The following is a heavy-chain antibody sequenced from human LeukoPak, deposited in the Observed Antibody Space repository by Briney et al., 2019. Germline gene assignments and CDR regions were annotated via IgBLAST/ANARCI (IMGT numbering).Heavy chain of an antibody. V-gene: IGHV3-43*01. Sequence: GGSLRLSCAASGFTFDDYTMHWVRQAPGKGLEWVSLISWDGGSTYYADSVKGRFTISRDNSKNSLYLQMNSLRTEDTALYYCAKDRGYQLLLGAFDTWGQGTMVTVSS. CDR2: ISWDGGST. D-gene: IGHD2-2*01. J-gene: IGHJ3*02. CDR3: AKDRGYQLLLGAFDT. CDR1: GFTFDDYT.